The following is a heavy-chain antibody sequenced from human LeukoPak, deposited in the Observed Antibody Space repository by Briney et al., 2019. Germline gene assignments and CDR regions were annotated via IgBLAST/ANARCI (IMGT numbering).Heavy chain of an antibody. CDR2: ISGSGGST. CDR3: AKGEGSGWYYFDY. D-gene: IGHD6-19*01. CDR1: GFTFSSYA. V-gene: IGHV3-23*01. J-gene: IGHJ4*02. Sequence: GGSLRLSCAASGFTFSSYAMSWVRQAPGKGLEWVSAISGSGGSTYYADSVKGRFTIARDNSKNTLYLQMNSLRAEETAVYYCAKGEGSGWYYFDYWGQGTLVTVSS.